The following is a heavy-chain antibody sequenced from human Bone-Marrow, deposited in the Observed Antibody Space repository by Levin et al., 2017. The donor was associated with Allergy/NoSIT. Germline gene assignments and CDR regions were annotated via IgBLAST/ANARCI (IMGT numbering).Heavy chain of an antibody. V-gene: IGHV1-2*02. J-gene: IGHJ3*01. Sequence: GESLKISCKASGYTFTDYYINWMRQAPGQGLEWVGWVDPNSGGTNYAQRFQGRVTTTRDTSVTTAYMELSRLTSDDTAVYFCARWTTAWGAFDVWGQGTMVTVSS. CDR2: VDPNSGGT. CDR1: GYTFTDYY. CDR3: ARWTTAWGAFDV. D-gene: IGHD4-11*01.